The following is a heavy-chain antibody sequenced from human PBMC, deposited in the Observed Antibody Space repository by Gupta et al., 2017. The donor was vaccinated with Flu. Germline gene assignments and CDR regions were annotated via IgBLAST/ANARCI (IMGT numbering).Heavy chain of an antibody. V-gene: IGHV3-21*01. CDR3: GRDRASRYCSSTSCPKGAFDI. J-gene: IGHJ3*02. CDR2: ISSSSSYI. D-gene: IGHD2-2*01. Sequence: VRQAPGKGLEWVSSISSSSSYIYYADSVKGRFTISRDNAKNSLYLQMNSLRAEDTAVYYCGRDRASRYCSSTSCPKGAFDIWGQGTMVTVSS.